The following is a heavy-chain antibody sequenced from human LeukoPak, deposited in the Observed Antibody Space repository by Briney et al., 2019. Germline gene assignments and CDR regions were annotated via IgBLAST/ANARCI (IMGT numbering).Heavy chain of an antibody. CDR2: MNPNSGNT. CDR1: GYTFTSYD. J-gene: IGHJ4*02. Sequence: ASVKVSCKASGYTFTSYDINWVRQATGQGLEWMGWMNPNSGNTGFAQKFQSRVTMTRNTSISTAYMELNSLTSEDTAVYYCARVGVVWELVRWGQGTLVTVSS. CDR3: ARVGVVWELVR. V-gene: IGHV1-8*01. D-gene: IGHD1-26*01.